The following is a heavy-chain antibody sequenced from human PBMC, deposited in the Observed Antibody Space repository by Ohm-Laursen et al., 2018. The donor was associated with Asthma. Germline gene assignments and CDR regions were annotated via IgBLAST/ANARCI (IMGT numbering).Heavy chain of an antibody. CDR2: MNPNSGNT. D-gene: IGHD1-1*01. CDR3: ARDPSSCTLTNCPVDF. J-gene: IGHJ4*02. V-gene: IGHV1-8*01. Sequence: SSVKVSCKASGYTFTSYDINWVRQATGQGLEWMGWMNPNSGNTGYAQKFQGRVTMTRNTSISTAYMELSRLRSDDTAVYYCARDPSSCTLTNCPVDFWGQGALVTVSS. CDR1: GYTFTSYD.